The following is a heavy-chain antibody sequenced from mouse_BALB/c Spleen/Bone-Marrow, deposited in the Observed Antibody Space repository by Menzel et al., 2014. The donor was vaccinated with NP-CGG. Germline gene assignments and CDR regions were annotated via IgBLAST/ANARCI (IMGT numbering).Heavy chain of an antibody. CDR2: IFPGDGST. CDR3: ARNYKSAWSTY. Sequence: QVQLQQSGPELVKPGASVKLSCKASDYTFTSSDINWVRQGPEQGLEWMGWIFPGDGSTKYNEKFKGKATLTIDKSSSTAYMQLSRLTSEDSAVYFCARNYKSAWSTYWGQGTLVTVSA. J-gene: IGHJ3*01. V-gene: IGHV1-85*01. CDR1: DYTFTSSD. D-gene: IGHD2-12*01.